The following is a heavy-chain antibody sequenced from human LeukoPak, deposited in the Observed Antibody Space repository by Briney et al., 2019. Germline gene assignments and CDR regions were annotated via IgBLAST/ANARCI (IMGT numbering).Heavy chain of an antibody. CDR2: INPNSGGT. J-gene: IGHJ4*02. D-gene: IGHD3-22*01. Sequence: ASVKVSCKASGYTFTGYYMHWVRQAPGHGLEWMGWINPNSGGTNYAQKFQGRVTMTRDTSISTAYMELSRLRSDDTAVYYCARDRGSRYYYDSSGYANWGQGTLVTVSS. CDR1: GYTFTGYY. V-gene: IGHV1-2*02. CDR3: ARDRGSRYYYDSSGYAN.